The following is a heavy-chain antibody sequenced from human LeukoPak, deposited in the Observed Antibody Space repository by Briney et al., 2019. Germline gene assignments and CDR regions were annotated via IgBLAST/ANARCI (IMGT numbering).Heavy chain of an antibody. V-gene: IGHV1-2*02. Sequence: GASVKVSCKASGYTFNGYYMHWVRQAPGQGLEWMGWINPNSGGTNYAQKFQGRVTMTRDTSISTAYMELSRLRSDGTAVYYCARSPDYYDSSGYYYALNWFDPWGQGTLVTVSS. CDR1: GYTFNGYY. CDR3: ARSPDYYDSSGYYYALNWFDP. J-gene: IGHJ5*02. D-gene: IGHD3-22*01. CDR2: INPNSGGT.